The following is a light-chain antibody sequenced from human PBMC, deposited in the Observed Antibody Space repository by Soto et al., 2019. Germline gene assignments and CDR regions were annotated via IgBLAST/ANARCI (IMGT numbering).Light chain of an antibody. V-gene: IGLV2-8*01. CDR1: SSDVGGYNY. Sequence: QSAPTQPPSASGSPGQSATISCTGTSSDVGGYNYVSWYQQYPCQAPKLMIYEVSKRPSGVPGRFSGSKSGNTASLTVSGLQAEDEADYYCSSYAGSSTWVFGGGTKLTVL. CDR3: SSYAGSSTWV. CDR2: EVS. J-gene: IGLJ2*01.